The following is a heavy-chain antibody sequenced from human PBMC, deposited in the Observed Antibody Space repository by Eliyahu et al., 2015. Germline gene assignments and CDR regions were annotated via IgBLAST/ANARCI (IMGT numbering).Heavy chain of an antibody. V-gene: IGHV3-66*02. CDR3: ARDSGPTDY. Sequence: EVQLVESGGGLVQPGGSLGLSCAASGFTVSSKYMSWVRQAAKKGREGVSIIYSGGSTYYADSVKGRFTISRDNSKNTLYLQMDSLRAEDTAVYYCARDSGPTDYWGQGTLVTVSS. D-gene: IGHD6-25*01. CDR1: GFTVSSKY. CDR2: IYSGGST. J-gene: IGHJ4*02.